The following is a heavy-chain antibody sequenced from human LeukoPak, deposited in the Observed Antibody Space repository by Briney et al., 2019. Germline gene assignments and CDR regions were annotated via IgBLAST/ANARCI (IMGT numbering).Heavy chain of an antibody. Sequence: PGGSLRLSCAASGFTFSDYYMSWIRQAPGKGLEWVSYISSSGSIIYYGDSVWGRFTISRDNAKNSLYLQMNSLRAKDTAVYYCARDHCSTTSCYEDAFDIWGQGTMVTVSS. CDR3: ARDHCSTTSCYEDAFDI. CDR1: GFTFSDYY. J-gene: IGHJ3*02. CDR2: ISSSGSII. D-gene: IGHD2-2*01. V-gene: IGHV3-11*04.